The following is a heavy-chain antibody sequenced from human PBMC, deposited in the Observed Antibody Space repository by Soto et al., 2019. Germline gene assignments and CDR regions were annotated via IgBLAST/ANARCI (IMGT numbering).Heavy chain of an antibody. D-gene: IGHD5-12*01. Sequence: ASVKVSCKASGYTFTSYAIHWVRQAPGQSLEWMGWINTGSGNTKYSQKLQGRVTITGDTSASTAYMEVSSLRSGDTAVYYCARGGYSGYQWDYWGQGTLVTVSS. CDR1: GYTFTSYA. V-gene: IGHV1-3*04. CDR2: INTGSGNT. CDR3: ARGGYSGYQWDY. J-gene: IGHJ4*02.